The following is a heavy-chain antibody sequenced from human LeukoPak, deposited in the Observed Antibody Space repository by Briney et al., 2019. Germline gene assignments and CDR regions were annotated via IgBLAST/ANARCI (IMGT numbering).Heavy chain of an antibody. Sequence: PSETLSLTCTVSGGSISGHYWSWVRQPPGKGLEWSAYIYYSGNTDYNPSLKSRVAISVDTSNNQFSLTLSSVTAADTAVYFCVRHRSAVAGDYTYWYLDLWGRGTLVTVSS. J-gene: IGHJ2*01. CDR3: VRHRSAVAGDYTYWYLDL. CDR2: IYYSGNT. CDR1: GGSISGHY. D-gene: IGHD3-10*01. V-gene: IGHV4-59*08.